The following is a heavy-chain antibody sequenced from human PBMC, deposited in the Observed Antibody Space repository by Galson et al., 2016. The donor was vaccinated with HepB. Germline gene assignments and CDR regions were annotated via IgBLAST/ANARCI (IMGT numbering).Heavy chain of an antibody. J-gene: IGHJ4*02. Sequence: QSGAEVKKPGESLKISCKGSGYSFTSYWIGWVRQMPGKGLEWMGIIYPGDSDTRYSPSFHGPVTISADKSISTAYLPWSSLKASETAMYYCARPDGNITGTTCGFDYWGQGTLVTVSS. V-gene: IGHV5-51*01. CDR3: ARPDGNITGTTCGFDY. D-gene: IGHD1-20*01. CDR2: IYPGDSDT. CDR1: GYSFTSYW.